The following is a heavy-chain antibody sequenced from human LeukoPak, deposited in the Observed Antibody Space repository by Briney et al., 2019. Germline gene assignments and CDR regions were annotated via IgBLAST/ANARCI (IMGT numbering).Heavy chain of an antibody. V-gene: IGHV1-69*06. CDR2: IIPIFGTA. J-gene: IGHJ6*03. Sequence: ASVKVSCKASGGTFSSYAISWVRQAPGQGLEWMGGIIPIFGTANYAQKFQGRVTITADKSTSTAYMELSSLRSEDTAVYYCAGVMYPYYMDVWGKGTTVTVSS. D-gene: IGHD2-2*01. CDR3: AGVMYPYYMDV. CDR1: GGTFSSYA.